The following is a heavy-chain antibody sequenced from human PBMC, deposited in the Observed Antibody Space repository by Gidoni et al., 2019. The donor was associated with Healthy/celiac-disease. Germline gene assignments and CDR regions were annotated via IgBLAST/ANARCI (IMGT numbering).Heavy chain of an antibody. CDR3: ARSLELRYFDWLQNDYYYGMDV. Sequence: QVQLVQSGAEVKKPGASVKVSCKASGYTFPSYGISWVRQAPGQGLEWMGWISAYNGNTNYAQKLQGRVTMTTDTSTSTAYMELRSLRSDDTAVYYCARSLELRYFDWLQNDYYYGMDVWGQGTTVTVSS. CDR2: ISAYNGNT. D-gene: IGHD3-9*01. CDR1: GYTFPSYG. V-gene: IGHV1-18*01. J-gene: IGHJ6*02.